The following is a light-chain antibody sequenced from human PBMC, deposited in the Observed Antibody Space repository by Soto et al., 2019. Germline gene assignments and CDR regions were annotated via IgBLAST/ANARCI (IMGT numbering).Light chain of an antibody. CDR1: QSIGSW. J-gene: IGKJ2*01. Sequence: DIQMTQSPSTLSASVGDGVTITCRASQSIGSWLAWYQQKPGKAPKLLIYKATNLHSGVPARFSGSGSGTDFSLTISRLEPVDFATYFCQHYHGFPYTFGAGTKLEI. CDR2: KAT. V-gene: IGKV1-5*03. CDR3: QHYHGFPYT.